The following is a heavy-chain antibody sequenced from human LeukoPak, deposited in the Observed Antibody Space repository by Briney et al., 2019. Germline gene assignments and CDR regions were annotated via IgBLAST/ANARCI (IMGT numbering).Heavy chain of an antibody. CDR2: IHSDASNE. CDR3: AKGASGVFDY. D-gene: IGHD2-8*01. CDR1: GFTFNAYG. Sequence: GGSLRLSCAASGFTFNAYGMHWVRQAPGKGLEWVAFIHSDASNEYYPDSVKGRFTISRDNSKNTLYLQMNILRAEDTALYYCAKGASGVFDYGGQGTLVTVSS. V-gene: IGHV3-30*02. J-gene: IGHJ4*02.